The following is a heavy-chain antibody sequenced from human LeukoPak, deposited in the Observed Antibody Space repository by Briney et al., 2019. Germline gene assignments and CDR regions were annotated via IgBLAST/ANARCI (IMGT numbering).Heavy chain of an antibody. J-gene: IGHJ4*02. CDR3: AKGERLRDIDFDY. CDR2: IGANGGHT. V-gene: IGHV3-23*01. Sequence: PGGSLRLSCAASGFTVSSNYMSWVRQAPGEGLEWVSTIGANGGHTYYADSVKGRFTISRDNSKNTLYLQMNSLRAEDTAGYYCAKGERLRDIDFDYWGQGTLVTVSS. CDR1: GFTVSSNY. D-gene: IGHD6-25*01.